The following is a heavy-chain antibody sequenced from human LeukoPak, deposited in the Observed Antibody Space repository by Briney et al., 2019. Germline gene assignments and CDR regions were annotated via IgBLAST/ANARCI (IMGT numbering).Heavy chain of an antibody. V-gene: IGHV1-2*02. CDR2: INPNSGGT. D-gene: IGHD6-13*01. Sequence: ASVKVSCKASGYTFTGYYMHWVRQAPGQGLEWMGWINPNSGGTNYAQKFQVRGTMTRDTSLSTAYMELSRRRSDDTAVYYCARSAESSSWVEFDYWGQGTLVTVSS. CDR1: GYTFTGYY. J-gene: IGHJ4*02. CDR3: ARSAESSSWVEFDY.